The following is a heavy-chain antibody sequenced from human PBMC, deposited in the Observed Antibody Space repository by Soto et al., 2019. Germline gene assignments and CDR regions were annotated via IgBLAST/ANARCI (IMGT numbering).Heavy chain of an antibody. CDR1: GFTFSSYA. J-gene: IGHJ4*02. D-gene: IGHD3-16*01. CDR3: GSLRPYYHDY. CDR2: ISYDGSNK. Sequence: GGSLRLSCAASGFTFSSYAMHWVRQAPGKGLEWVAVISYDGSNKYYADSVKGRFTISRDNSKNTLYLQMNSLRAEDTAVYYCGSLRPYYHDYWGQGTLVTVSS. V-gene: IGHV3-30-3*01.